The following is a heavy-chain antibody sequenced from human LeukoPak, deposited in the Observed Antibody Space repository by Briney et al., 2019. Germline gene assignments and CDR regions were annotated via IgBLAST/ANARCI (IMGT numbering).Heavy chain of an antibody. D-gene: IGHD2-15*01. CDR1: GFTFSSYG. CDR2: ISYDGSNK. Sequence: PWGSLRLSCAASGFTFSSYGMHWVRQAPGKGLEWVAVISYDGSNKYYADSVKGRFTISRDNSKNTLYLQMNSLRAEDTAVYYCAKDSGYCSGGSCYTAFDYWGQGTLVTVSS. V-gene: IGHV3-30*18. CDR3: AKDSGYCSGGSCYTAFDY. J-gene: IGHJ4*02.